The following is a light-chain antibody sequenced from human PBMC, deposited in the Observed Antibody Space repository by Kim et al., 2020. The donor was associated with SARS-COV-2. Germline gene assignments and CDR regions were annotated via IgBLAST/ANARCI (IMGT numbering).Light chain of an antibody. J-gene: IGKJ4*01. Sequence: LSPGERATLSCRASQSVSSYLAWYQQKPGQAPRLPIYDASNRATGIPARFSGSGSGTDFTLTISSLEPEDFAVYYCQQRSNWPPGFGGGTKVDIK. CDR2: DAS. V-gene: IGKV3-11*01. CDR1: QSVSSY. CDR3: QQRSNWPPG.